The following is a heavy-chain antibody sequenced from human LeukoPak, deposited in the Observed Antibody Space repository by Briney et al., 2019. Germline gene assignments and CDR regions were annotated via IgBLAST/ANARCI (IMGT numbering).Heavy chain of an antibody. V-gene: IGHV5-51*01. D-gene: IGHD3-3*01. J-gene: IGHJ4*02. CDR1: GYSFTSYW. Sequence: PGESLKISCKGSGYSFTSYWIGWVRQMPGKGLEWMGIIYPGDSDTRYSPSFQGQVTISADKSISTAYLQWSSLKASDTAMYYCARGAHYDFWSGYYTPYYFDYWGQGTLVTVSS. CDR3: ARGAHYDFWSGYYTPYYFDY. CDR2: IYPGDSDT.